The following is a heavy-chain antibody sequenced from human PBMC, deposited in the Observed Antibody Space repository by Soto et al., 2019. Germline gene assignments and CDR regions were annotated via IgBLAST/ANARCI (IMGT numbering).Heavy chain of an antibody. D-gene: IGHD1-7*01. CDR2: ISSNGGRT. V-gene: IGHV3-23*01. J-gene: IGHJ1*01. Sequence: PGGSLRLSCAASGFTFSVYAMSRVRQAPGKGLEWVSAISSNGGRTFYADSLRGRFTISRDNSKSALYLQMNNLRAEDTAIYYCAKYSELPYEAYLQQWGQGTLVTVSS. CDR1: GFTFSVYA. CDR3: AKYSELPYEAYLQQ.